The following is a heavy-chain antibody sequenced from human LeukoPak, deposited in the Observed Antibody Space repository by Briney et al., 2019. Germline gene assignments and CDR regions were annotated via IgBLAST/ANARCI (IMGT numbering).Heavy chain of an antibody. CDR3: AREIDILRGAITGPVDF. Sequence: ASVKVSCKASGYTFTGYYMHWVRQAPGQGLEWMGVINPNGGSSSSAQKFQGRVTLTSDMSTGTVYMDLSSLKSDDTAVYYCAREIDILRGAITGPVDFWGQGTLVTVSS. CDR1: GYTFTGYY. D-gene: IGHD3-10*01. CDR2: INPNGGSS. V-gene: IGHV1-46*01. J-gene: IGHJ4*02.